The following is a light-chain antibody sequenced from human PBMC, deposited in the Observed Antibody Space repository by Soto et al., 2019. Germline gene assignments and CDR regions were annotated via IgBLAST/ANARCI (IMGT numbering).Light chain of an antibody. CDR3: QQSYSTPLT. V-gene: IGKV1-39*01. J-gene: IGKJ4*01. CDR2: GAS. CDR1: QSIINH. Sequence: DIQMTQSPSSLTASVGDRVTITCRASQSIINHLNWYQQKAGKAPKLLIYGASSLQSGVPSRFSGSGSGTDFTLTISSLQPEDFARYYCQQSYSTPLTFGGGTKVEIK.